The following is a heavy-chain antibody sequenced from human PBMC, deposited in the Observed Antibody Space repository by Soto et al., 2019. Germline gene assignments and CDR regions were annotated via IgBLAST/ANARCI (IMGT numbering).Heavy chain of an antibody. V-gene: IGHV1-69*06. CDR3: ATYYYDSSGYWIWFDP. CDR2: IIPIFGTA. D-gene: IGHD3-22*01. Sequence: SVKVSCKASGGTFSSYAISWVRQAPGQGLEWMGGIIPIFGTAKYAQKFQGSVTITADKSTSTAYMELSSLRSEDTAVYYCATYYYDSSGYWIWFDPWGQGTLVTVSS. J-gene: IGHJ5*02. CDR1: GGTFSSYA.